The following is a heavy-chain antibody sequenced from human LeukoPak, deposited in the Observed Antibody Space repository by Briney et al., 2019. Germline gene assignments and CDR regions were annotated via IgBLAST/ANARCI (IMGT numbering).Heavy chain of an antibody. CDR1: GYSISSGYY. Sequence: SETLSLTCTVSGYSISSGYYWGWIRQPPGKGLEWIGSIYHSGSTYYNPSLQSRVPISVDTSKNQFSLKLSSVTAADTAVYYCAKPGYCSSTSCYTIVPTNYFDYWGQGTLVTVSS. V-gene: IGHV4-38-2*02. CDR3: AKPGYCSSTSCYTIVPTNYFDY. CDR2: IYHSGST. J-gene: IGHJ4*02. D-gene: IGHD2-2*02.